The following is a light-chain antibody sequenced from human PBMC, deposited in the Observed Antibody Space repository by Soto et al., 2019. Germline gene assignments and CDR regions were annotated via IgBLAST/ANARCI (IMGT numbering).Light chain of an antibody. CDR3: QQYNRYWT. Sequence: DIQTTQSPSTLSASVGDRVTITCRASQSITSWLAWYQQKPGKAPKLLIYDASSLENGVPSRFSGSGSGTVFTLTISSLQPDDYATYYCQQYNRYWTFGQGTKVEVK. J-gene: IGKJ1*01. CDR2: DAS. V-gene: IGKV1-5*01. CDR1: QSITSW.